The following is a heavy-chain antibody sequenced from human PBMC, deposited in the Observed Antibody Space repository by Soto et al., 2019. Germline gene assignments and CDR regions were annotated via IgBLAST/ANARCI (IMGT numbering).Heavy chain of an antibody. CDR3: ARDKWWDDGAAAGFFNNWFDP. CDR2: INPNSGGT. V-gene: IGHV1-2*02. Sequence: ASVKVSCKASGYTFTGYHMHWVRQAPGQGLEWMGWINPNSGGTNYAQKFQGRVTMTRDTSISTAYMELSRLRSDDTAVYYCARDKWWDDGAAAGFFNNWFDPWGQGALVTVSS. CDR1: GYTFTGYH. J-gene: IGHJ5*02. D-gene: IGHD6-13*01.